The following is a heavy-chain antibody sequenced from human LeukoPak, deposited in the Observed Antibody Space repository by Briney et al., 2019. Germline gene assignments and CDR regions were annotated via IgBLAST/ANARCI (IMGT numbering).Heavy chain of an antibody. CDR1: GFTFRSYG. D-gene: IGHD4-23*01. CDR2: ISGSGGST. CDR3: ARRAGGYSHPYDY. V-gene: IGHV3-23*01. Sequence: GGSLRLSCAASGFTFRSYGMSWVRQAPGKGLEWVSAISGSGGSTYYADSVKGRFTISRDNSKNTLYLQMTSLRAEDTAVYYCARRAGGYSHPYDYWGQGILVTVSS. J-gene: IGHJ4*02.